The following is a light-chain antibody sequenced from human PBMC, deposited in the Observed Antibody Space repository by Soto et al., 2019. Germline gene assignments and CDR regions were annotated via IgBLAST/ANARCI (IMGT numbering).Light chain of an antibody. CDR3: QQSYSTPLT. Sequence: DIHTTQSPPSLSASVGIRATITCRASQSISSYLNWYQQKPGKAPKLLIYATSSLQSGVPSRFSGSGSGTDFTLTISSLQPEDFATYYCQQSYSTPLTFGGGTKVDIK. J-gene: IGKJ4*01. CDR2: ATS. CDR1: QSISSY. V-gene: IGKV1-39*01.